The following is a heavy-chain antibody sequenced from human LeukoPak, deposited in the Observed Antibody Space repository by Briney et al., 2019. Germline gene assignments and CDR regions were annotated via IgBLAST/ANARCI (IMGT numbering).Heavy chain of an antibody. CDR2: INSDGSST. J-gene: IGHJ6*02. D-gene: IGHD3-3*01. Sequence: QTGGSLRLSCAASGFTFSSYAMSWVRQAPGKGLVWVSRINSDGSSTSYADSVKGRFTISRDNAKNTLYLQMNSLRAEDTAVYYCARAQKSGILRFGPYYYGMDVWGQGTTVTVSS. CDR1: GFTFSSYA. V-gene: IGHV3-74*01. CDR3: ARAQKSGILRFGPYYYGMDV.